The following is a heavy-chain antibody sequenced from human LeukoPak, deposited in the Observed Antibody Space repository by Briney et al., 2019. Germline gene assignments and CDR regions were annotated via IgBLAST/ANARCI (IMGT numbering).Heavy chain of an antibody. CDR2: INVSGGGT. D-gene: IGHD6-13*01. Sequence: ASVKVSCKASGYTFTDYYIHWVRQAPGQGLEWMGIINVSGGGTTYAQKFQGRVTMTRDTSTSTAYMELRSLRSDDTAVYYCASVLDTGTEYYMDVWGKGTTVTVSS. V-gene: IGHV1-46*01. CDR1: GYTFTDYY. CDR3: ASVLDTGTEYYMDV. J-gene: IGHJ6*03.